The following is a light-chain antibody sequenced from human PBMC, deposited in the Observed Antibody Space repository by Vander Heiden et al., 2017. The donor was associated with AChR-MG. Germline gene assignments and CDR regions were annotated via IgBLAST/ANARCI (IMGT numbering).Light chain of an antibody. CDR2: GNN. Sequence: QPVLSQPPSVPAAPGQKVTISTCGSCTIIGSNYVSWYQQLPGTAPKLLIYGNNKRPSGVPDRFSGSKSGTSATLGITGLQAGDEADYYCETCDSSLSVWVFGGGTKLTVL. CDR1: CTIIGSNY. CDR3: ETCDSSLSVWV. J-gene: IGLJ3*02. V-gene: IGLV1-51*01.